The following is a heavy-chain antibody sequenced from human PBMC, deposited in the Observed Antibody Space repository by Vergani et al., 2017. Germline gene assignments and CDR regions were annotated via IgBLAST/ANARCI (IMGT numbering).Heavy chain of an antibody. D-gene: IGHD2-8*01. CDR3: AREXYCTNGVCFTLFYV. V-gene: IGHV4-34*01. CDR2: IRHDGIT. CDR1: GGSFNDYW. Sequence: QAQLQQWGAGLLKPSETLSLTCAIYGGSFNDYWWTWSRQPPGKGLEWIGEIRHDGITHYSPSLKSRVTISIDTSTHQFSLNLRSVTAADTAVYYCAREXYCTNGVCFTLFYVWGQGALVTVSS. J-gene: IGHJ4*02.